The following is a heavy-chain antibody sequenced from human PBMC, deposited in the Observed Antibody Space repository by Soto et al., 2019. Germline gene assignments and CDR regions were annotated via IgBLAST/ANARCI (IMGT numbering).Heavy chain of an antibody. J-gene: IGHJ4*01. CDR1: GFTFDDYG. V-gene: IGHV3-9*01. D-gene: IGHD2-21*01. CDR3: AIARVADSSLDH. CDR2: ITWKSGSI. Sequence: GGSLRLSCAASGFTFDDYGMHWVRQAPGKGLEWVSTITWKSGSIGYADSVKGRFTISRDNPENTLFLHMNSPRADDTAVYYCAIARVADSSLDHWGQGILVTVSS.